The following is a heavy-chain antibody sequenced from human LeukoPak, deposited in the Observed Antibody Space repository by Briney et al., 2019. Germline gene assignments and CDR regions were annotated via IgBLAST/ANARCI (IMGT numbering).Heavy chain of an antibody. CDR1: GFTFSSYA. Sequence: PGGSLRLSCAASGFTFSSYAMHWVRQAPGKGLEWVAVISYDGSNKYYADSVKGRFTISRDNSKNTLYLQMNSLRAEDTAVYYCARDGLESNYDAFDIWGQGTMVTVSS. CDR3: ARDGLESNYDAFDI. CDR2: ISYDGSNK. D-gene: IGHD4-11*01. V-gene: IGHV3-30-3*01. J-gene: IGHJ3*02.